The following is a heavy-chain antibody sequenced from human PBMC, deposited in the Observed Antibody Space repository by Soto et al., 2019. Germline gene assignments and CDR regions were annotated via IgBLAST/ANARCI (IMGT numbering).Heavy chain of an antibody. D-gene: IGHD3-10*01. J-gene: IGHJ4*02. CDR3: TKIYGSGTYLPDF. V-gene: IGHV3-49*03. Sequence: VQLVESGGGLEQPGRSLRLSCKTSGYSFEGYGVSWFRRAPGKGLEWVAFIRSRSYGGAADYAASVMGRFTVSRDDPRSIAYLEMNSLKIEDTAVYYCTKIYGSGTYLPDFWGQGTLVTVSS. CDR1: GYSFEGYG. CDR2: IRSRSYGGAA.